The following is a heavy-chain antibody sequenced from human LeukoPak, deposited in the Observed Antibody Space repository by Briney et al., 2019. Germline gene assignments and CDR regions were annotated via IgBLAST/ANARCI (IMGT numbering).Heavy chain of an antibody. CDR1: GDAISSYF. D-gene: IGHD1-1*01. CDR3: AAQLAYFDY. Sequence: SETLSLTCTVSGDAISSYFWSWIRRPPGKGLEWIDYIHYSGSTQYNPSLKSRVTISIDMSKNQFSLRLRFLTAADTAVYYCAAQLAYFDYWDQGTLVTVSS. V-gene: IGHV4-59*01. CDR2: IHYSGST. J-gene: IGHJ4*02.